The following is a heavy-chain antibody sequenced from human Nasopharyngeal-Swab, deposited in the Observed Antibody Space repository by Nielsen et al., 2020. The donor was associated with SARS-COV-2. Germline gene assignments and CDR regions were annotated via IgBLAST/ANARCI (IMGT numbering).Heavy chain of an antibody. D-gene: IGHD3-3*01. J-gene: IGHJ6*02. Sequence: SGPTLVKPTQTLTLTCTFSGFSLSASGVGVGWIRQPPGKALEWLALIYWSDDKRYSPSLRSRLTITKDTSKNQVVLTMTNMDPVDTATYYCARTYDFWSGYRMDVWGQGTTVTVSS. CDR1: GFSLSASGVG. CDR2: IYWSDDK. V-gene: IGHV2-5*01. CDR3: ARTYDFWSGYRMDV.